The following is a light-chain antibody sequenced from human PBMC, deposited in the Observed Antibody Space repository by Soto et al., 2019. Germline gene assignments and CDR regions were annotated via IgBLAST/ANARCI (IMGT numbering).Light chain of an antibody. CDR1: STDVGYYNY. J-gene: IGLJ3*02. CDR3: SSYTTSSTQV. CDR2: EVS. V-gene: IGLV2-14*01. Sequence: QSALTQPASVSGSPGQSITISCIGSSTDVGYYNYVAWYQHHPGKAPKLMIYEVSNRPSGVSNRFSGSKSGNTASLAISGLQAEDEADYYCSSYTTSSTQVFGGGTKLTVL.